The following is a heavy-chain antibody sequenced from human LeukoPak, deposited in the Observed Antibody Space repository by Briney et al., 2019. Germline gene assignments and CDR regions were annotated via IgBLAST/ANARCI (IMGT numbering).Heavy chain of an antibody. CDR3: ARDLAGGHFDY. D-gene: IGHD4-23*01. V-gene: IGHV4-61*02. CDR1: GGSISSGSYY. J-gene: IGHJ4*02. Sequence: SETLSLTCTVPGGSISSGSYYWSWIRQPAGKGLEWIGRIYTSGSTNYNPSLKSRVTISVDTSKNQFSLKLSSVTAADTAVYYCARDLAGGHFDYWGQGTLVTVSS. CDR2: IYTSGST.